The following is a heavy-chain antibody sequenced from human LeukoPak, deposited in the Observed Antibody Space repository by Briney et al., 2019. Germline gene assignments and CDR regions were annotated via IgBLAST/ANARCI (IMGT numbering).Heavy chain of an antibody. Sequence: GGSLRLSCEASGIMFKSYWMSWVRQAPGKGLEWVANIKEDGSEKNYVDSVEGRFTIPRDNARNSLYLQMNSLRAEDTAVYYCARRGWQFDSWGQGTLVAVSS. CDR2: IKEDGSEK. J-gene: IGHJ4*02. V-gene: IGHV3-7*01. CDR3: ARRGWQFDS. D-gene: IGHD2-15*01. CDR1: GIMFKSYW.